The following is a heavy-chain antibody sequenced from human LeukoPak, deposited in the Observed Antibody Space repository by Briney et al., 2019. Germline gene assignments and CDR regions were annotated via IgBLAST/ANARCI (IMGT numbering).Heavy chain of an antibody. CDR3: ARDRGLNYYYYYMDV. J-gene: IGHJ6*03. CDR1: GGTFSNYV. CDR2: IIPLVGIT. D-gene: IGHD3-16*01. Sequence: VASVKVSCKASGGTFSNYVFNWVRQAPRQGLEWMGRIIPLVGITNYAQKFQGRVTIIADESTSTAYMELSSLRSEDTAVYYCARDRGLNYYYYYMDVWGKGTTVTVSS. V-gene: IGHV1-69*04.